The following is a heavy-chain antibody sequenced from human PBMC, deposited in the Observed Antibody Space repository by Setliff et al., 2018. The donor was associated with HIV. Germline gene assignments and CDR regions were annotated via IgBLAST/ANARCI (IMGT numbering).Heavy chain of an antibody. J-gene: IGHJ6*03. V-gene: IGHV1-69*05. CDR3: ARDNGEVQFLKWLFCYYYYMDV. Sequence: GRTFSSYAISWVRQAPGQGLEWMGGIIPILGIANYAQKFQGRVTITTDESTSTAYMELSSLKAEDTAVYYCARDNGEVQFLKWLFCYYYYMDVWGKGTTVTV. D-gene: IGHD3-3*01. CDR1: GRTFSSYA. CDR2: IIPILGIA.